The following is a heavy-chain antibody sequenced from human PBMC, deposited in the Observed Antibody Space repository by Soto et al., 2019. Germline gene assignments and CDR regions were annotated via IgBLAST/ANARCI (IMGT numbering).Heavy chain of an antibody. CDR3: AREQWINNWFDP. D-gene: IGHD2-2*03. CDR1: GGSISSGGYY. Sequence: SETLSLTCTVSGGSISSGGYYWSWIRQHPGKGLEWIGYIYYSGSTYYNPSLKSRVTISVDTSKNQFSLKLSSVTAADTAVYYCAREQWINNWFDPWGQGTLVTVSS. V-gene: IGHV4-31*03. J-gene: IGHJ5*02. CDR2: IYYSGST.